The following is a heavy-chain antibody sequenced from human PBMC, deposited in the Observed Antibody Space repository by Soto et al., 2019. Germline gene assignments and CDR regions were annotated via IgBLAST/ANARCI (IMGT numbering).Heavy chain of an antibody. Sequence: SETLSLTCTVSGGSIRSSSYYWGWIRQPPGKGLEWIGNIFYIGSTYYNPSLKSRVTISVDTSKNQFSLKVPSVTAADTAVYFCASRSLLWFGDPAYYFDYWGQGTLVTVS. V-gene: IGHV4-39*01. CDR2: IFYIGST. J-gene: IGHJ4*02. CDR3: ASRSLLWFGDPAYYFDY. CDR1: GGSIRSSSYY. D-gene: IGHD3-10*01.